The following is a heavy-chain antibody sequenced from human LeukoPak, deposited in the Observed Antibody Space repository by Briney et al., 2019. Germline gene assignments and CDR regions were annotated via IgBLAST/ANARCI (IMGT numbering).Heavy chain of an antibody. CDR2: IYSGGST. CDR1: GFTVRSNS. Sequence: PGGSLRLSCAASGFTVRSNSMSWVRQAPGKGLEWVSVIYSGGSTYYADSVNGRFTISRDSSKNTLYLQMNSLRAEDTAVYYCASTREHCISTNCYEYFQHWGQGTLVTVSS. V-gene: IGHV3-53*01. CDR3: ASTREHCISTNCYEYFQH. D-gene: IGHD2-2*01. J-gene: IGHJ1*01.